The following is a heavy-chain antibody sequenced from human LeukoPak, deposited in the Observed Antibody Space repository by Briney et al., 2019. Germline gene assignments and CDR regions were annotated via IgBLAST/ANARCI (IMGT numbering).Heavy chain of an antibody. V-gene: IGHV3-7*01. D-gene: IGHD4-11*01. Sequence: GGSLRLSCAASGFTFSDFWMTWVRQAPGKELEWVANIDEDGGEKYYVDSVKGRFTISRDNTKNSIYLQMNSLRAEDTAVYYCAKRRDYISSWGQGTLVTVSS. CDR3: AKRRDYISS. J-gene: IGHJ5*02. CDR1: GFTFSDFW. CDR2: IDEDGGEK.